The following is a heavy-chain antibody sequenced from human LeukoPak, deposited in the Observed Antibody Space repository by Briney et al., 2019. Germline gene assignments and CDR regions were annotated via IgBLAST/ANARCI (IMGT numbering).Heavy chain of an antibody. CDR2: IKGDGSEK. CDR1: GFTLSGYF. V-gene: IGHV3-7*01. J-gene: IGHJ4*02. Sequence: PGGSLRLSGAASGFTLSGYFMSWVRQAPGEGLEWVASIKGDGSEKYYVNSVKGRFTISRDNAKNSLYLQMNSLRAEDTAVYYCARDRGWRSSGYYLYYFDFWGQGTLVTVSS. CDR3: ARDRGWRSSGYYLYYFDF. D-gene: IGHD3-22*01.